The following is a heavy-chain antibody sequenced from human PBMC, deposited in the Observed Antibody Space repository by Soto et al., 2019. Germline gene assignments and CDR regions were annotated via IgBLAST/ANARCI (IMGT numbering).Heavy chain of an antibody. CDR3: ARDAVATEMATINVAFDI. V-gene: IGHV3-30-3*01. J-gene: IGHJ3*02. D-gene: IGHD5-12*01. Sequence: GGSLRLSCAASGFTFSSYAMHWVRQAPGKGLEWVAVISYDGSNKYYADSVKGRFTISRDNSKNTLYLQMNSLRAEDTAVYYCARDAVATEMATINVAFDIWGQGTMVTVSS. CDR2: ISYDGSNK. CDR1: GFTFSSYA.